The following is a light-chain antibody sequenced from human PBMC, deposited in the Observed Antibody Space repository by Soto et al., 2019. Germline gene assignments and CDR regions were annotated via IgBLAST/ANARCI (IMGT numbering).Light chain of an antibody. CDR1: QSISSY. CDR3: QQSFSTPRT. V-gene: IGKV1-39*01. CDR2: AAS. J-gene: IGKJ1*01. Sequence: DFQMTQSPSSLSASVGDRVTITCRASQSISSYLNWYQQKSGEAPKLLIFAASRLQSGVPSRFGGSGSGTDFTLTISSLQPEDFATYYCQQSFSTPRTFGQGTKVDIK.